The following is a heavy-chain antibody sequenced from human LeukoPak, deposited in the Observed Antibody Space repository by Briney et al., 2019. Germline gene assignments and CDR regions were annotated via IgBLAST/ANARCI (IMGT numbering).Heavy chain of an antibody. CDR3: ARGRFGDISFHY. CDR2: INTYYGNT. J-gene: IGHJ4*02. D-gene: IGHD3-10*01. V-gene: IGHV1-18*01. CDR1: GYTFASYG. Sequence: ASVKVSCKSSGYTFASYGITWVRQAPGQGLERMGWINTYYGNTDYAQNFQGRVTMTTDTSTSTAYMELRSLRSDDTAVYYCARGRFGDISFHYWGQGTLVTVSS.